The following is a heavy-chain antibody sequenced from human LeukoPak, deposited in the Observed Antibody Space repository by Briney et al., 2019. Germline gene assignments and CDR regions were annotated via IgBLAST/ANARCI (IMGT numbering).Heavy chain of an antibody. V-gene: IGHV4-4*07. D-gene: IGHD6-6*01. CDR3: ARAEYSSSSGPVDY. CDR1: GGSISSYY. Sequence: PSETLSLTCTVSGGSISSYYWSWIRQPAGKGLEWIGRIYTSGSTNYNPSLKSRVTTSVDTSKNQFSLKLSSVTAADTAVYYCARAEYSSSSGPVDYWGQGTLVTVSS. J-gene: IGHJ4*02. CDR2: IYTSGST.